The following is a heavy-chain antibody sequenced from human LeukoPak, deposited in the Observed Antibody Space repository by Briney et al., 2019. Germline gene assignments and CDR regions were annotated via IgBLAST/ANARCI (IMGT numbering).Heavy chain of an antibody. CDR2: IIPILGIA. CDR3: ARGIAVAGTPSHY. J-gene: IGHJ4*02. D-gene: IGHD6-19*01. Sequence: SVKVSCKASGGTFSSYTISWVRQAPGQGLEWMGRIIPILGIANYAQKFQGRVTITADKSTSTAYMELSSLRSEGTAVYYCARGIAVAGTPSHYWGQGTLVTVSS. CDR1: GGTFSSYT. V-gene: IGHV1-69*02.